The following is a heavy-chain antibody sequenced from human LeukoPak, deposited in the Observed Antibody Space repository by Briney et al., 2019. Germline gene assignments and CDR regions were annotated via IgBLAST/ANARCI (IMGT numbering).Heavy chain of an antibody. V-gene: IGHV1-2*02. CDR3: ARQSGSYLGIDY. CDR2: SNPNSGGT. Sequence: ASVKVSCKSSGYTVTGYYMHWVRQAPRQGLEWMGWSNPNSGGTNYAQKFQGRVTMTRDTSISTAYMELSRLRSDDTAVYYCARQSGSYLGIDYWGQGTLVTVSS. D-gene: IGHD1-26*01. CDR1: GYTVTGYY. J-gene: IGHJ4*02.